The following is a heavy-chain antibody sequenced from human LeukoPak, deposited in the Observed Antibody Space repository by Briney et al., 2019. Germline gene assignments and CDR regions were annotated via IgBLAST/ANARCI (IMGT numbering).Heavy chain of an antibody. V-gene: IGHV3-49*03. CDR1: GFTFGDYA. J-gene: IGHJ2*01. Sequence: PGGSLRLSCTASGFTFGDYAMSWFRQAPGKGLEWVGFIRSNAYGGTTEYAASVKGRFTISRDDSKSIAYLQMNSLKTEDTAVYYCTRDFGKRGSWYFDLWGRGTLVTVSS. CDR2: IRSNAYGGTT. D-gene: IGHD1-14*01. CDR3: TRDFGKRGSWYFDL.